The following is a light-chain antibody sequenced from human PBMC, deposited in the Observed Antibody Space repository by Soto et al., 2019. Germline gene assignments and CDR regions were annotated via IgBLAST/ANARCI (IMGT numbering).Light chain of an antibody. CDR3: QQRSNWQGAT. J-gene: IGKJ4*01. CDR1: QSIDSY. V-gene: IGKV3-11*01. CDR2: GAS. Sequence: EPVLTQSPATVSLSPGERATLSCRASQSIDSYLAWYQQKPGQAPRLLIYGASNRAAGIPARFSGSGSGTDFTLTISSLEPEDFAVYYCQQRSNWQGATFGGGTKVDIK.